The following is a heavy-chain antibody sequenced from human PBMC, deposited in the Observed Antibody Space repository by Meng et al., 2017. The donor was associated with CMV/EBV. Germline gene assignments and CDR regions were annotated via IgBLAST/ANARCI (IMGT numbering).Heavy chain of an antibody. D-gene: IGHD5-18*01. CDR2: IRYDGSNK. Sequence: GESLKISCAASGFTFSSYGMHWVRQAPGKGLEWAAFIRYDGSNKYYADSVKGRFTTSRDNSKNTLYLQMNSLRAEDTAVYYCAKEAAMVTGDYYYYYYGMDVWGQGTTVTVSS. J-gene: IGHJ6*02. CDR3: AKEAAMVTGDYYYYYYGMDV. CDR1: GFTFSSYG. V-gene: IGHV3-30*02.